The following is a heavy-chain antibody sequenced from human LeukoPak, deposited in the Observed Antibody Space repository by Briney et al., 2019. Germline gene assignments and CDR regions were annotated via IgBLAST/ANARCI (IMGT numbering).Heavy chain of an antibody. CDR1: GGSISSYY. CDR2: IYYSGST. D-gene: IGHD3-16*02. CDR3: AGGGDGYDCVWGSYRYSYFDY. V-gene: IGHV4-59*01. Sequence: SETLSLTCTVSGGSISSYYWSWIRQPPGKGLEWIGYIYYSGSTNYNPSLKSRVTISVDTSKNQFSLKLSSVTAADTAVYYCAGGGDGYDCVWGSYRYSYFDYWGQGTLVTVSS. J-gene: IGHJ4*02.